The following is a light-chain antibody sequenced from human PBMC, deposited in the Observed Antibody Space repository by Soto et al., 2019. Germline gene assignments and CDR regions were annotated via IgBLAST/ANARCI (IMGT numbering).Light chain of an antibody. CDR1: QSVSDS. V-gene: IGKV3-11*01. Sequence: EIVLTQSPATLSLSPGERATLSCRASQSVSDSLAWYQQKHGQPPRLLIYDASTRATGIPARFSGSGSGTDFTLTISSLEPEDFALYYCQQRSNWVYTFGQGTKLEIK. J-gene: IGKJ2*01. CDR3: QQRSNWVYT. CDR2: DAS.